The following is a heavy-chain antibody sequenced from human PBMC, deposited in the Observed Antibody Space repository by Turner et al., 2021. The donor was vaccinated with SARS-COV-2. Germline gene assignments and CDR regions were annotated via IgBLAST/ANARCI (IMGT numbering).Heavy chain of an antibody. V-gene: IGHV3-21*01. Sequence: EVQLVESGGGLVKPGGSLRLSCAASGFTFSSYSMNWVRQAPGKGLEWVSCISSSSSYIYYADSVKGRFTISRDNAKNSLYLQMNSLRAEDTAVYYCARWDNYYDSSGYYHDAFDIWGQGTMVTVSS. D-gene: IGHD3-22*01. CDR3: ARWDNYYDSSGYYHDAFDI. CDR2: ISSSSSYI. CDR1: GFTFSSYS. J-gene: IGHJ3*02.